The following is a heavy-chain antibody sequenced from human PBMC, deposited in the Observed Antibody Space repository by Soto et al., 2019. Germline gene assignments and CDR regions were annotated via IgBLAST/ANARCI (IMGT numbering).Heavy chain of an antibody. CDR2: IYWDDDK. J-gene: IGHJ6*02. D-gene: IGHD2-15*01. CDR3: AHSPPPLYCSGGSCYSYYYYGMDF. Sequence: QITLKESGPTLVKPTQTLTLTCTFSGFSLSTSGVGVGWIRQPPGKALEWLALIYWDDDKRYSPSLKSRLTIPKETTTNPGALTMTNMDPLDTATYYCAHSPPPLYCSGGSCYSYYYYGMDFWGQGTTVTVSS. CDR1: GFSLSTSGVG. V-gene: IGHV2-5*02.